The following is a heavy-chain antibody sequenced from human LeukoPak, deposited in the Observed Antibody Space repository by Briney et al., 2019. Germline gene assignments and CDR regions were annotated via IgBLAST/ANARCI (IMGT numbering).Heavy chain of an antibody. CDR1: GFTFSSYS. D-gene: IGHD1-1*01. V-gene: IGHV3-48*01. CDR2: ISSASNTI. J-gene: IGHJ4*02. CDR3: AKDVDGTTGY. Sequence: GGSLRLSCAASGFTFSSYSMNWVRQAPGKGLEWISYISSASNTIYYADSVKGRFTISRDNAKNMLYLQMSSLRAEDTAVYYCAKDVDGTTGYWGQGTLVTVSS.